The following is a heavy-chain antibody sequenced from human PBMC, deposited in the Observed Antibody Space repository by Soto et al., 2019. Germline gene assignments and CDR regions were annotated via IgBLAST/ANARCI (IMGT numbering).Heavy chain of an antibody. V-gene: IGHV3-73*01. CDR1: GFTFSGSA. CDR2: IRSKANSYAT. D-gene: IGHD3-22*01. CDR3: TRVYYYDSSGSFHY. J-gene: IGHJ4*02. Sequence: GGSLRLSCAASGFTFSGSAMHWVRQASGKGLEWVGRIRSKANSYATAYAASVKGRFTISRDDSKNTAYLQMNSLKTEDTAVYYCTRVYYYDSSGSFHYWGQGTLVTVSS.